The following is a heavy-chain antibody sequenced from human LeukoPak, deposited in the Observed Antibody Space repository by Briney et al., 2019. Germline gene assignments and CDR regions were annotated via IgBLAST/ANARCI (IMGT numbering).Heavy chain of an antibody. V-gene: IGHV3-30*04. CDR3: ARVPEGY. J-gene: IGHJ4*02. Sequence: QPGGSLRLSCAASGFTFSSYAMHWVRQAPGKGLEWVAVISCDGSNKYYADSVKGRFTLSRDNSKNTLYLQMNSLRAEDTAVYYCARVPEGYWGQGTLVTVSS. CDR1: GFTFSSYA. CDR2: ISCDGSNK.